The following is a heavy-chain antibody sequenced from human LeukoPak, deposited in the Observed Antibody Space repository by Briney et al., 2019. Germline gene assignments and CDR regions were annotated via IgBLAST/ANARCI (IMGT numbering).Heavy chain of an antibody. V-gene: IGHV4-61*02. J-gene: IGHJ3*02. CDR1: GGSISSGSYY. CDR3: VRHVARAFDI. CDR2: IFTSGST. Sequence: SQTLSLTCTVSGGSISSGSYYWSWIRQPAGKGLEWIGRIFTSGSTKYNPSLKSRVTISIDTSKNQLSLKLSSVTAADTAVYSCVRHVARAFDIWGQGTKVTVSS.